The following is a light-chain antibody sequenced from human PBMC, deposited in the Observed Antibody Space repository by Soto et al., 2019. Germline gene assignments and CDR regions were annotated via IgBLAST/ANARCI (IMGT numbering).Light chain of an antibody. CDR1: QDISNY. CDR2: DVH. Sequence: DIQMTQSPSSLSASVGDRVTITCQASQDISNYLNWYQQKPGKAPKLLIYDVHNLEAGVPSRFSGSGSGTNFTFTISSLQPEDIATYYCQQYNNLLLSFGGGT. V-gene: IGKV1-33*01. CDR3: QQYNNLLLS. J-gene: IGKJ4*01.